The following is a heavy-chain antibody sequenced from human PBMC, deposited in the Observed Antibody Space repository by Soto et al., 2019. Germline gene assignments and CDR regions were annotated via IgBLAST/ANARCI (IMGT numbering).Heavy chain of an antibody. Sequence: EVQLVESGGGLIQPGGSLRLSCAASGFTFSSNDMNWVRQAAGKGLEWVSLIYSGGSTYYADSVKGRFTISRDNSKDTLHLQMSSLRAEDTAVYYCATRPLLPGAPWGQGTMVTVSS. V-gene: IGHV3-53*01. D-gene: IGHD3-22*01. J-gene: IGHJ3*01. CDR1: GFTFSSND. CDR2: IYSGGST. CDR3: ATRPLLPGAP.